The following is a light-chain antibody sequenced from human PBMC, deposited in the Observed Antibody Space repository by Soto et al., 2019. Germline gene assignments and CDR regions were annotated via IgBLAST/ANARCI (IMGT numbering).Light chain of an antibody. CDR3: QQYYSTPQT. CDR2: WAS. V-gene: IGKV4-1*01. Sequence: DIVMTQSPDSLAVSLGERATINCKSSQSVLYSSNNKNYLAWYQQKPGQPPKLLIYWASTRESGVPDRFSGSGSATDLTLTISSLQAEDVAVYYCQQYYSTPQTFGQGTKVEIK. CDR1: QSVLYSSNNKNY. J-gene: IGKJ1*01.